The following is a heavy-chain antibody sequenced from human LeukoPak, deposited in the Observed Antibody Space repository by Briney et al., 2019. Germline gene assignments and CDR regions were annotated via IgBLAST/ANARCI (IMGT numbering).Heavy chain of an antibody. Sequence: ASVKVSCKVSGSTLTEFSMHWVRQAPGKGLEWMGGFDPEDGEVVYPQRFQGRVTMTEDKATDTAYMELTSLTSEDTAMYYCATEKREVPGTTSSFDYWGQGTQVTVSS. D-gene: IGHD1/OR15-1a*01. J-gene: IGHJ4*02. V-gene: IGHV1-24*01. CDR1: GSTLTEFS. CDR2: FDPEDGEV. CDR3: ATEKREVPGTTSSFDY.